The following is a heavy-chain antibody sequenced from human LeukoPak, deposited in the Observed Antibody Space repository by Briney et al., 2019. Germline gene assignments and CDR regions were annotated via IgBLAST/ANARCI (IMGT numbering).Heavy chain of an antibody. D-gene: IGHD6-19*01. CDR1: GFTYISYD. Sequence: GGSLRLSCAASGFTYISYDMTWVRQAPGKGLEWVSGTSASGDRTYYADSVKGRFTISRDNSKNTLSLQMNSLRVEDTAVYYCAKDSVRSSGWFYFDYWGQGTLVTVSS. CDR3: AKDSVRSSGWFYFDY. V-gene: IGHV3-23*01. CDR2: TSASGDRT. J-gene: IGHJ4*02.